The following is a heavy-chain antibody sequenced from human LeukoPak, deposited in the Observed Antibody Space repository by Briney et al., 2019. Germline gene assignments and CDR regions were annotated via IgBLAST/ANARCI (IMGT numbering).Heavy chain of an antibody. CDR2: IKQDGSEK. Sequence: GGSLRLSCAASGFTFSSYWMSWVRQAPGKGLEWVANIKQDGSEKYYVDSVKGRFTISRDNAKNSLYLQMNSLRAQDTAVYYCAMGLLWFGTGGFDPWGQGTLVTVSS. V-gene: IGHV3-7*01. CDR3: AMGLLWFGTGGFDP. CDR1: GFTFSSYW. D-gene: IGHD3-10*01. J-gene: IGHJ5*02.